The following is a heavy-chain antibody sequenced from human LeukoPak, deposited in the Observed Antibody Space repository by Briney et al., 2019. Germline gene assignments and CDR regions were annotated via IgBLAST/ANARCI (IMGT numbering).Heavy chain of an antibody. V-gene: IGHV1-2*02. CDR1: GYTFIDYY. CDR2: INPNSGDT. D-gene: IGHD3-3*01. Sequence: ASVKVSCKASGYTFIDYYMHWVRQALGQGLEWMGWINPNSGDTKYAQKFQGRVTMTRDTSISTAYMELSRLRSDDTAVYYCARDTARITIFGVAKYMDVWGKGTTVTVSS. CDR3: ARDTARITIFGVAKYMDV. J-gene: IGHJ6*03.